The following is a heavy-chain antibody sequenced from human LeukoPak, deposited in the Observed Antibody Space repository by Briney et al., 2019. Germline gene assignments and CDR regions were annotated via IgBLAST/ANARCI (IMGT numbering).Heavy chain of an antibody. CDR1: GGSISSYY. CDR2: IYYSGST. D-gene: IGHD4-23*01. Sequence: SETLSLTCTVSGGSISSYYWSWIRQPPGKGLEWIGYIYYSGSTNYNPSLKSRVTISVDTSKNQFSLKLSSVTAADTAVYYCARAPYGGHNWFDHWGQGTLVTVSS. J-gene: IGHJ5*02. CDR3: ARAPYGGHNWFDH. V-gene: IGHV4-59*01.